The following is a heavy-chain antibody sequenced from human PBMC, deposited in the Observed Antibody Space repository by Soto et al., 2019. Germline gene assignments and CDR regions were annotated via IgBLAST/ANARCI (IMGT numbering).Heavy chain of an antibody. D-gene: IGHD4-17*01. CDR1: GFTFSSYS. Sequence: GGSLRLSCAASGFTFSSYSMNWVRQAPGKGLEWVSYISSSSSTIYYADSVKGRFTISRDNAKNSLYLQMNSLRAEDTAVYYCARVDYGDYGSGRNWGQGTLVTVSS. V-gene: IGHV3-48*01. J-gene: IGHJ4*02. CDR3: ARVDYGDYGSGRN. CDR2: ISSSSSTI.